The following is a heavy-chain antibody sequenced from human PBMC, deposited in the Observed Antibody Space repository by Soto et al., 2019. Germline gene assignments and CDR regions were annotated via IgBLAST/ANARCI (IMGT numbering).Heavy chain of an antibody. CDR3: ARVGGINWFDP. V-gene: IGHV4-31*03. CDR2: IYYSGST. D-gene: IGHD3-16*01. J-gene: IGHJ5*02. Sequence: PSETLSLTCTVSGGSISSGGYYWSWIRHHPGKGPEWIGYIYYSGSTYYNPSLKSRVTISVDTSKNQFSLKLSSVTAADTAVYYCARVGGINWFDPWGQGTLVTVS. CDR1: GGSISSGGYY.